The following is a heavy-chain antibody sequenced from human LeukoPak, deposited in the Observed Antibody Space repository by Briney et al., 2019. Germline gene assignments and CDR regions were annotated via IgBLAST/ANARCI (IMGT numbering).Heavy chain of an antibody. CDR1: GGSISSNY. CDR2: IYTSGST. CDR3: ARHGFRSGSYYFDY. V-gene: IGHV4-4*09. J-gene: IGHJ4*02. D-gene: IGHD1-26*01. Sequence: PSETQSLTCTVSGGSISSNYWSWIRQPPGKGLEWIGYIYTSGSTNYNPSLKSRVTISVDTSKNQFSLKLSSVTAADTAVYYCARHGFRSGSYYFDYWGQGTLVTVSS.